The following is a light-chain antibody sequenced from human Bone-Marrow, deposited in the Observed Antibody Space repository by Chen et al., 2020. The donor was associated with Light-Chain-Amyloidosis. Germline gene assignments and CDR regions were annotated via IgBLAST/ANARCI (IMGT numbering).Light chain of an antibody. J-gene: IGLJ3*02. CDR2: DVN. CDR3: CSHAGSFIWV. CDR1: SNDIGSYDL. Sequence: QSALTQPASVSGSPGQSITLSFTGTSNDIGSYDLISWYQQHPGNAPRVIIYDVNKRPSGVSNRFSGSKSGNTASLTISGLQAEDEANYYCCSHAGSFIWVFGGGTKVTVL. V-gene: IGLV2-23*02.